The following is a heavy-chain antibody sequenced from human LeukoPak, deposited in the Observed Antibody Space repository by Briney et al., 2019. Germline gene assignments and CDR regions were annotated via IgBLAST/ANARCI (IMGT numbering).Heavy chain of an antibody. J-gene: IGHJ6*04. CDR3: AREDPHYIVVVPAATGALDV. Sequence: GGSLRLSCAASGFTFSNYGMHWVRQAPGKGLEWVAFIQYDGSNKYYADSVKGRFTISRDNSKNTLYLQMNSLRAEDTAVYYCAREDPHYIVVVPAATGALDVWGKGTTVTVSS. D-gene: IGHD2-2*01. V-gene: IGHV3-30*02. CDR2: IQYDGSNK. CDR1: GFTFSNYG.